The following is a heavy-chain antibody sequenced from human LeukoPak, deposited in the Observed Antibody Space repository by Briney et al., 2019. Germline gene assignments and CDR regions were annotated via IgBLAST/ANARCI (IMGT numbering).Heavy chain of an antibody. D-gene: IGHD1-1*01. CDR2: ISYDGSKT. Sequence: QPGRSLRLSCAASGFSFSNQIIHWVRHAPGKGLEWVAGISYDGSKTYYVDSVKGRFTISRDNSKNTLYLQMNSLRPDDTAVYYCAKGEGTGLVPIDYWGQGTLVTVSS. CDR3: AKGEGTGLVPIDY. J-gene: IGHJ4*02. V-gene: IGHV3-30*18. CDR1: GFSFSNQI.